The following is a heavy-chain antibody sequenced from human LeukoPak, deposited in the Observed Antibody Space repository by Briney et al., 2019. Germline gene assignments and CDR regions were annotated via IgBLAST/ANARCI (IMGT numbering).Heavy chain of an antibody. Sequence: SETLSLTCTVSGGSISSSSYYWGWIRQPPGKGLEWIGSIYYSGSTNYNPSLKSRVTISVDTSKNQFSLKLSSVTAADTAVYYCARGWLQIDYWGQGTLVTVSS. V-gene: IGHV4-39*07. CDR2: IYYSGST. CDR1: GGSISSSSYY. CDR3: ARGWLQIDY. J-gene: IGHJ4*02. D-gene: IGHD5-24*01.